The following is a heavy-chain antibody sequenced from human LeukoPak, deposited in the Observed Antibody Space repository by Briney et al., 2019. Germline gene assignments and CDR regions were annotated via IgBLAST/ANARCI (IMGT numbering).Heavy chain of an antibody. J-gene: IGHJ4*02. CDR3: ARGRTLYYFDY. CDR2: IYYSGST. Sequence: SETPSLTCTVSGGSISSYYWSWIRQPPGKGLEWLGYIYYSGSTNYNPSLKSRVTISVDTSKNQFSLKLSSVTAADTAVYYCARGRTLYYFDYWGQGTLVTVSS. V-gene: IGHV4-59*01. D-gene: IGHD2-2*01. CDR1: GGSISSYY.